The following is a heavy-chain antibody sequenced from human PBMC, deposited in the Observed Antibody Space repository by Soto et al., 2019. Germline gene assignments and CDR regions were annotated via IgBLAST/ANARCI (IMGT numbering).Heavy chain of an antibody. CDR3: ARVGSSGWSPDY. J-gene: IGHJ4*02. D-gene: IGHD6-19*01. CDR2: IFYSGSTTY. Sequence: SETLSLTCTVSGGSISGHYWIWIRQPPGEGMEWIGYIFYSGSTTYNNNPSPKGRVTISVDTSKNQFSLRLTSVTAADTAVYYCARVGSSGWSPDYWGQGTLVTVSS. V-gene: IGHV4-59*11. CDR1: GGSISGHY.